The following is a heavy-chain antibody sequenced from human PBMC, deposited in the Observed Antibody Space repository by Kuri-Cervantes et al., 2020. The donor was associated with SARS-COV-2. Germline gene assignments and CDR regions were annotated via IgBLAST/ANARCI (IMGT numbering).Heavy chain of an antibody. CDR2: INHSGGT. J-gene: IGHJ5*02. Sequence: GSLRLSCAVYGGSSSGYYWSWIRQPPGKGLEWIGEINHSGGTNYNPSLKSRVTISVDTSKNQFSLKLSSVTAADTAVYYCARGGYSGYEGWFDPWGQGTLVTVSS. CDR3: ARGGYSGYEGWFDP. V-gene: IGHV4-34*01. CDR1: GGSSSGYY. D-gene: IGHD5-12*01.